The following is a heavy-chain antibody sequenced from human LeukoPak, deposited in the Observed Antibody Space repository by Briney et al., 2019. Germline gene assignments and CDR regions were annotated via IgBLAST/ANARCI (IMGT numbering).Heavy chain of an antibody. CDR3: AREKKAAAGTPMNAFDI. CDR2: IWYDGSNK. D-gene: IGHD6-13*01. V-gene: IGHV3-33*01. Sequence: PGRSLRLSCAASGFTFSSYGMHWVRQAPGKGLEWVAVIWYDGSNKYYADSVKGRFTISRDNSKNTLYLQMNSLRAEDTAVFYCAREKKAAAGTPMNAFDIWGQGTMVTVSS. J-gene: IGHJ3*02. CDR1: GFTFSSYG.